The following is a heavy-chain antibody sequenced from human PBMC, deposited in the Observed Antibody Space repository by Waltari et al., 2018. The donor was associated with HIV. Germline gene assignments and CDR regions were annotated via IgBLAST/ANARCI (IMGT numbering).Heavy chain of an antibody. V-gene: IGHV1-58*01. Sequence: QMQLVQSGPEVKKPGTSVKVSCKASGFTFTSSAVQWVRQARGQRLEWIGWIVVGSGNTNYAQKFQERVTITRDMSTSTAYMELSSLRSEDTAVYYCAAANKYGDYYFDYWGQGTLVTVSS. D-gene: IGHD4-17*01. CDR3: AAANKYGDYYFDY. J-gene: IGHJ4*02. CDR2: IVVGSGNT. CDR1: GFTFTSSA.